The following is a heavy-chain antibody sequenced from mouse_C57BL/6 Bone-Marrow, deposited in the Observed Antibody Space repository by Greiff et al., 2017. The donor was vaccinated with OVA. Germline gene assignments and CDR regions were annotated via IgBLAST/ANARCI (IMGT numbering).Heavy chain of an antibody. J-gene: IGHJ2*01. CDR3: ARRGFSTTGVALDY. Sequence: QVQLQQPGAELVKPGASVKLSCKASGYTFTSYWMQWVKQRPGQGLEWIGEIDPSDSYTNYNQKFKGKATLTVDTSSSTAYMQLSSLTSEDSAVYDCARRGFSTTGVALDYWGQGTTLTVSS. CDR2: IDPSDSYT. D-gene: IGHD1-1*01. CDR1: GYTFTSYW. V-gene: IGHV1-50*01.